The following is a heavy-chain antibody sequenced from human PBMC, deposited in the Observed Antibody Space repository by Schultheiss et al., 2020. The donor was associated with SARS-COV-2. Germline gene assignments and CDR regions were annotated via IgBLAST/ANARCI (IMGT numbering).Heavy chain of an antibody. CDR1: GFTFDYYT. CDR3: TTRFQH. Sequence: GESLKISCAASGFTFDYYTMTWVRQAPGKGLEWVGRTRNKANSYTTEYAASVKGRFTISRDDSKNSLYLQMNSLKTEDTAVYYCTTRFQHWGQGTLVTVSS. V-gene: IGHV3-72*01. J-gene: IGHJ1*01. CDR2: TRNKANSYTT.